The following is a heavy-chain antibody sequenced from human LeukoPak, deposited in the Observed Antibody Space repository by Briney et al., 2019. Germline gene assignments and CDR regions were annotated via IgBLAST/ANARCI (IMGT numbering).Heavy chain of an antibody. CDR1: GFTFDDYA. Sequence: LRLSCAASGFTFDDYAMHWIRQPPGKGLEWIGYIYHSGSTYYNPSLKSRVTISVDRSKNQFSLKLSSVTAADTAVYYCARATNYGSGSYYIDYWGQGTLVTVSS. V-gene: IGHV4-30-2*01. CDR2: IYHSGST. CDR3: ARATNYGSGSYYIDY. D-gene: IGHD3-10*01. J-gene: IGHJ4*02.